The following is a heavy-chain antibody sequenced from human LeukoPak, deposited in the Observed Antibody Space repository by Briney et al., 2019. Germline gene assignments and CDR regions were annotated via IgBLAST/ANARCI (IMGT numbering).Heavy chain of an antibody. CDR3: ARSDIYYYDSSGYGRFDY. Sequence: GASVKVSCTASGYTFTGYYMHWVRQAPGQGLEWMGWINPNSGGTNYAQKFQGWVTMTRDTSISTAYMELSRLRSDDTAVYYCARSDIYYYDSSGYGRFDYWGQGTLVTVSS. J-gene: IGHJ4*02. V-gene: IGHV1-2*04. D-gene: IGHD3-22*01. CDR1: GYTFTGYY. CDR2: INPNSGGT.